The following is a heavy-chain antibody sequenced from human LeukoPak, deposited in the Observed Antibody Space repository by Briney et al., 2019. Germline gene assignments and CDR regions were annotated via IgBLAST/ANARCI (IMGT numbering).Heavy chain of an antibody. CDR1: NYSISNSLY. Sequence: SETLSLTCSGSNYSISNSLYWGWLRQPPGKGLEWTGSIYRSGSTFYNPSLKSRVTISLDTSKNQFSLKLSSVTAADTAVYFCARGTYGYYMDVWGKGTTVTVSS. V-gene: IGHV4-38-2*02. D-gene: IGHD4-17*01. CDR2: IYRSGST. CDR3: ARGTYGYYMDV. J-gene: IGHJ6*03.